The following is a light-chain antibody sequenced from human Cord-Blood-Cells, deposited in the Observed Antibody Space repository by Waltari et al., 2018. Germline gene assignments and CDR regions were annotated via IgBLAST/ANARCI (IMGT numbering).Light chain of an antibody. CDR2: GAS. Sequence: EIVMTQSPATLSVSPGERATLSCRASQSVSSNLAWYQQKPGQAPRRLIYGASTRATCIPARFSGSWSGTEFTLTISSLQSEDFAVYYCQQYNNWPLTFGGGTKVEIK. CDR1: QSVSSN. J-gene: IGKJ4*01. CDR3: QQYNNWPLT. V-gene: IGKV3-15*01.